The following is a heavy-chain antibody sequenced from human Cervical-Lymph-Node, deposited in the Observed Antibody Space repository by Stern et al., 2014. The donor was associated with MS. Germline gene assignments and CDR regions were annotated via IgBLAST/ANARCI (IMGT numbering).Heavy chain of an antibody. CDR3: ARGDCSGGSCLAHFDY. J-gene: IGHJ4*02. CDR2: INPNSGGT. Sequence: VQLVESGAEVKKPGASVKVSCKASGYTFTGYYMHWVRQAPGHGLEWMGWINPNSGGTNYAQKFQGWVTMTRDTSISTAYMELSRLRSDDTAVYYCARGDCSGGSCLAHFDYWGQGTLVTVSS. V-gene: IGHV1-2*04. D-gene: IGHD2-15*01. CDR1: GYTFTGYY.